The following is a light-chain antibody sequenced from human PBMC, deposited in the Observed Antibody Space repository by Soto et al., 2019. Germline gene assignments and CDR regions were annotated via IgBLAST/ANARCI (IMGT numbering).Light chain of an antibody. Sequence: DIVMTQSPDSLAVSLGERATINCKSSQRVLYSSNNKNYSAWYQQKPGQPPKLLIYWASTRESGVPDRFSGSGSGTDFTLTISSLQAEDVSFYYCQQYHSTPLTFGGGTKVEIK. CDR1: QRVLYSSNNKNY. J-gene: IGKJ4*01. CDR2: WAS. CDR3: QQYHSTPLT. V-gene: IGKV4-1*01.